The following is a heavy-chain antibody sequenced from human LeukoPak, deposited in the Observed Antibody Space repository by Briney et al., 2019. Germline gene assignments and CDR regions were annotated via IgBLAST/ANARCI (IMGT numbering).Heavy chain of an antibody. CDR2: TYHSGST. J-gene: IGHJ5*02. D-gene: IGHD2-21*02. CDR3: VRAGGVTHWFDP. V-gene: IGHV4-30-4*08. Sequence: SSQTLSLTCTVSGGPFSSGDYYWTWIRQPPGSGLEWIGYTYHSGSTYFNPSLRSRVSMSVDTSKKQFSLKLFSVTAADTAVYYCVRAGGVTHWFDPWGQGTLVTVSS. CDR1: GGPFSSGDYY.